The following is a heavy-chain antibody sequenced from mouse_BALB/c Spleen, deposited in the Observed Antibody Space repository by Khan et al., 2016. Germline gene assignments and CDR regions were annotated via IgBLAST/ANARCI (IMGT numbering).Heavy chain of an antibody. Sequence: QVQLKQSGAELVRPGTSVKMSCKAAGYNFTNYWIGWVKQRPGHGLEWIGDIYPGGDYTEYNEKFKGKATLTADTSSTTVYMQFSSLTSEDSAIYYSARSGGNYYYSMDYWGQGTSVTVSS. J-gene: IGHJ4*01. D-gene: IGHD1-1*02. CDR1: GYNFTNYW. V-gene: IGHV1-63*02. CDR3: ARSGGNYYYSMDY. CDR2: IYPGGDYT.